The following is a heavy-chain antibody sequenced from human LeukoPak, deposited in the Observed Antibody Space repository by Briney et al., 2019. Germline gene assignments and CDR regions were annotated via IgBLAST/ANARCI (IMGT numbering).Heavy chain of an antibody. CDR3: ARGTIQAAAGMGGNWFDP. J-gene: IGHJ5*02. CDR1: GFTFSSYS. V-gene: IGHV3-21*01. CDR2: ISSSSSYI. Sequence: GGSLRLSCAASGFTFSSYSMNWVRQAPGKGLEWVSSISSSSSYIYYADSVKGRFTISRDNAKNSLYLQMNSLRAEDTAVYYCARGTIQAAAGMGGNWFDPWGQGTLVTVSS. D-gene: IGHD6-13*01.